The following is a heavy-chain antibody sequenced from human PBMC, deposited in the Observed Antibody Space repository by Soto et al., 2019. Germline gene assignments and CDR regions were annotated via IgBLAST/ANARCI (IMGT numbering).Heavy chain of an antibody. CDR1: GCTFSSYA. CDR3: AIVVVPRMDV. D-gene: IGHD2-2*01. V-gene: IGHV1-69*13. CDR2: IIPIFGTA. Sequence: AVKVSCKASGCTFSSYAISWVRQAPGQGLEWMGGIIPIFGTANYAQKFQGRVTITADESTSTAYMELSSLRSEDTAVYYCAIVVVPRMDVWGQGTTVTVSS. J-gene: IGHJ6*02.